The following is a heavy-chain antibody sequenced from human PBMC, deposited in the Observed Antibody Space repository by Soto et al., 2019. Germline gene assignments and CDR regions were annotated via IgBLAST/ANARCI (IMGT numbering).Heavy chain of an antibody. V-gene: IGHV1-8*01. CDR2: MNPNSGNT. D-gene: IGHD3-3*01. CDR3: ARGRGYYDFWSGYSSSDYYYGMDV. CDR1: GYTFTSYD. J-gene: IGHJ6*02. Sequence: GASVKVSCKASGYTFTSYDINWVRQATGQGLEWMGWMNPNSGNTGYAQKFQGRVTMTRNTSISTAYMGLSSLRSEDTAVYYCARGRGYYDFWSGYSSSDYYYGMDVWGQGTTVTVS.